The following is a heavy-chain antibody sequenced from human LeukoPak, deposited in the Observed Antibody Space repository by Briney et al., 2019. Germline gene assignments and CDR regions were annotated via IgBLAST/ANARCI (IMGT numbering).Heavy chain of an antibody. CDR1: GFSFSSYG. D-gene: IGHD3-16*01. CDR2: IRSDGSNK. CDR3: ARKLGHGTNWFDP. V-gene: IGHV3-30*02. Sequence: GGSLRLSCAGSGFSFSSYGMHWVRQAPGKGLEWMAFIRSDGSNKYYADSVKGRFTISRDNAKNSLYLQMNSLRAEDTAVYYCARKLGHGTNWFDPWGQGTLVTVSS. J-gene: IGHJ5*02.